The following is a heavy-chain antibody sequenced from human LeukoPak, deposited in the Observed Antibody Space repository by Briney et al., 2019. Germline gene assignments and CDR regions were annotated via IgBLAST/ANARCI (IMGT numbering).Heavy chain of an antibody. V-gene: IGHV3-9*01. J-gene: IGHJ6*03. D-gene: IGHD1-14*01. CDR1: GFTFDDYA. Sequence: GGSLRLSCAASGFTFDDYAMHWVRQAPGKGLEWVSGISWNSGSIGYADSVKGRFTISRDNAKNSLYLQMNSLRAEDTAVYYCARTRDPPTYYYFYMDVWGKGTTVTVSS. CDR2: ISWNSGSI. CDR3: ARTRDPPTYYYFYMDV.